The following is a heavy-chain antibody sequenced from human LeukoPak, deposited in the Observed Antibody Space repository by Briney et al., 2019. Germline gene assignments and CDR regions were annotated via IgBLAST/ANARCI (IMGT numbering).Heavy chain of an antibody. Sequence: GGSLTLSCAASGFSFSSYSMNWVRQAPGKGLEWVSSISSSSSYIYYADSVKGRFTISRDNAKNSLYLQMNSLRAEDTAVYYCARDLSYPHYGYWGQGTLVTVSS. CDR2: ISSSSSYI. CDR1: GFSFSSYS. J-gene: IGHJ4*02. V-gene: IGHV3-21*01. CDR3: ARDLSYPHYGY. D-gene: IGHD3-16*02.